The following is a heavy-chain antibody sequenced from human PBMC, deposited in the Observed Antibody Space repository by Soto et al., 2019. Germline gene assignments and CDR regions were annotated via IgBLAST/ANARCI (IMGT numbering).Heavy chain of an antibody. J-gene: IGHJ4*01. Sequence: QVQVVESGGGVVQPGRSLRLSCVASGFTFTTYGMLWVRQAPGKGLEWVALISHDGSDKYYADSVKGRFTISRDNSKNTLSLQINSLRLEDTAVYFCAKYAQPAVSIRPPDFWGQGTLVTVSS. CDR1: GFTFTTYG. CDR3: AKYAQPAVSIRPPDF. D-gene: IGHD2-21*01. CDR2: ISHDGSDK. V-gene: IGHV3-30*18.